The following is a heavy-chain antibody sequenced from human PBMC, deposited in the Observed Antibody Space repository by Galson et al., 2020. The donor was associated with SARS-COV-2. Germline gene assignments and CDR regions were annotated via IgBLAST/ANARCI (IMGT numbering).Heavy chain of an antibody. CDR1: GYTLTELS. V-gene: IGHV1-24*01. D-gene: IGHD1-7*01. CDR2: FDPEDGET. J-gene: IGHJ6*02. CDR3: ASSPSITGNTRENYYYYYGMDV. Sequence: ASVKVSCTVSGYTLTELSMHWVRQAPGKGLEWMGGFDPEDGETIYAQKFQGRVTMTEDTSTDTAYMELSSLRSEDTAVYYCASSPSITGNTRENYYYYYGMDVWGQWTTVTVSS.